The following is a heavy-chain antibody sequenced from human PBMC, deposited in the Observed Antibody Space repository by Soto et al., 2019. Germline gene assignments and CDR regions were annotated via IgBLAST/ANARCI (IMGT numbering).Heavy chain of an antibody. V-gene: IGHV4-39*01. CDR2: IYYSGST. Sequence: TETLSVTCTVSGGSISSSIYYWGWIRQPPGKGLEWIGSIYYSGSTYYNPSLKSRVTISVDTSKNQFSLKLSSVTAADTAVYYCARLNYGGYYFDYWGQGTLVTVSS. J-gene: IGHJ4*02. CDR1: GGSISSSIYY. CDR3: ARLNYGGYYFDY. D-gene: IGHD4-17*01.